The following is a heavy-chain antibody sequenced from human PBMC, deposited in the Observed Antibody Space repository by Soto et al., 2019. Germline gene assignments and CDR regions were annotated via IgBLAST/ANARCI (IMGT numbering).Heavy chain of an antibody. J-gene: IGHJ4*02. CDR3: AKHPTMVRGVISDY. CDR2: ISGSGGST. CDR1: GFTFSSYA. V-gene: IGHV3-23*01. D-gene: IGHD3-10*01. Sequence: PGGSLRLSCAASGFTFSSYAMSWVRQAPGKGLEWVPAISGSGGSTYYAYSVKGRFTISGDNSKNTLYLQMNSLRAEDTAVYYCAKHPTMVRGVISDYWGQGTLVTVSS.